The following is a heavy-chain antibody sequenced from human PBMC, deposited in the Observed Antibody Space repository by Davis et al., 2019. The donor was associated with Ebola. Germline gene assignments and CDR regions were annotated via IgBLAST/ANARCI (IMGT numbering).Heavy chain of an antibody. Sequence: SVTVSCQPSRYTFNRYGVTWVRQAPGQGLEWMGWISAYNGNTNYAQKLQGRVTMTTDTSTGTAYLDLRSLRSDDTAVYFCARTSIVGTTTTASDIWGQGTLVTVSS. D-gene: IGHD1-26*01. CDR1: RYTFNRYG. J-gene: IGHJ3*02. V-gene: IGHV1-18*01. CDR2: ISAYNGNT. CDR3: ARTSIVGTTTTASDI.